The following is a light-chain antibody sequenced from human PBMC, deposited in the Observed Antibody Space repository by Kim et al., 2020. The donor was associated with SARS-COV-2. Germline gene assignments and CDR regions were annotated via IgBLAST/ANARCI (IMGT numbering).Light chain of an antibody. V-gene: IGKV3D-15*01. CDR2: GAS. CDR1: QSVSTN. Sequence: VSPVERATRSCRASQSVSTNLAWYQQQPGQAPRLLIYGASTRATGIPARFSGSGSGTEFTLTISSLQSEDFAVYYCQQYNTWLITFGQGTRLEIK. CDR3: QQYNTWLIT. J-gene: IGKJ5*01.